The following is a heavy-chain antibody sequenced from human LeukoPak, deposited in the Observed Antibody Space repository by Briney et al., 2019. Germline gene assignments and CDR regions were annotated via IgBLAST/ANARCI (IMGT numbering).Heavy chain of an antibody. CDR1: GFTFSTYG. Sequence: GGSLRLSCAASGFTFSTYGMNWVRQAPGKGLEWVSSISSRSYIYYADAVKGRFTISRDNARNSLYLQMNSLRAEDTAVYYCARDYEIYWGQGTLVTVSS. CDR2: ISSRSYI. CDR3: ARDYEIY. J-gene: IGHJ4*02. V-gene: IGHV3-21*01. D-gene: IGHD5-12*01.